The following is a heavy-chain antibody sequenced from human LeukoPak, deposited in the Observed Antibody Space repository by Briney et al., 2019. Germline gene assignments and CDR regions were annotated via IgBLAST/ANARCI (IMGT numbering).Heavy chain of an antibody. CDR3: AGLREPQAAFDI. CDR1: GGTFTSYA. V-gene: IGHV1-69*13. D-gene: IGHD1-26*01. J-gene: IGHJ3*02. Sequence: SVKVSCKASGGTFTSYAISWVRQAPGQGLEWMGGIIPIFGTANYAQKFQGRVTITADESTSTAYMELSSLRSEDTAVYYCAGLREPQAAFDIWGQGTMVTVSS. CDR2: IIPIFGTA.